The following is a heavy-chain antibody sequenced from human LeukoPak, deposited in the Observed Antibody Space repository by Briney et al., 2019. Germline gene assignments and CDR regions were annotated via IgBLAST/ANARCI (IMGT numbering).Heavy chain of an antibody. V-gene: IGHV1-2*02. CDR2: INPNSGGT. CDR1: GYTFTSYG. Sequence: ASVKVSCKASGYTFTSYGISWVRQAPGQGLEWMGWINPNSGGTNYAQKFQGRVTMTRDTSISTAYMELSRLRSDDTAVYYCARDRCSSTSCYYWFDPWGQGTLVTVSS. D-gene: IGHD2-2*01. CDR3: ARDRCSSTSCYYWFDP. J-gene: IGHJ5*02.